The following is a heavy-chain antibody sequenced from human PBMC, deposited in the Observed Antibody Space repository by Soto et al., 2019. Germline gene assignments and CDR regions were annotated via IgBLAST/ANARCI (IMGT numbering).Heavy chain of an antibody. Sequence: EVQLLESGGGLVQPGGSLRLSCAASGFTFNTYAMSWVRQAPGKGLEWVSAISSSGSTIYYADSVKGRFTISRDNAKNSLYLQMNSLRAEDTAVYYCAREGAGIGVVVTHFDYWGQGTLVTVSS. V-gene: IGHV3-23*01. D-gene: IGHD3-22*01. CDR3: AREGAGIGVVVTHFDY. CDR2: ISSSGSTI. J-gene: IGHJ4*02. CDR1: GFTFNTYA.